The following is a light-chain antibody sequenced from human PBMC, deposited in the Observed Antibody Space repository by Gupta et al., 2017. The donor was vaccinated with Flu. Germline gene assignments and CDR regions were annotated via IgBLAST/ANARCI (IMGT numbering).Light chain of an antibody. V-gene: IGKV2-30*02. CDR1: ESLIHSDGNTY. CDR2: KVS. Sequence: VVMTQSPLSLPVTPGQPASISCRSSESLIHSDGNTYLNWFQQKPGQSPRRLIYKVSNRDSGVPDRFSGSWSGTDFTLKISRVEPEDVGVYYCKQTANWPYTFGQGTKLEIK. CDR3: KQTANWPYT. J-gene: IGKJ2*01.